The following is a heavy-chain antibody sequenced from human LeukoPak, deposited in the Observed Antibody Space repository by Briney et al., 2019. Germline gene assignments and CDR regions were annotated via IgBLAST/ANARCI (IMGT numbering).Heavy chain of an antibody. CDR1: GFTFSSYA. J-gene: IGHJ4*02. V-gene: IGHV3-23*01. Sequence: PGGSLRLSCAASGFTFSSYAMSWVRQAPGKGLEWVSAISGSGGSTYYADSVKGRFTISRDNSKNTLYLQMNSLRAEDTAVYYCARGGTYYRSGNTYFDYWGQGTLVTVSS. D-gene: IGHD3-10*01. CDR3: ARGGTYYRSGNTYFDY. CDR2: ISGSGGST.